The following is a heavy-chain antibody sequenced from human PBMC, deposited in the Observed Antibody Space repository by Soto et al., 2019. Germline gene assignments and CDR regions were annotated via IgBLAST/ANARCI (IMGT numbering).Heavy chain of an antibody. V-gene: IGHV3-30*18. J-gene: IGHJ6*02. CDR1: GFTFSSFG. CDR2: ISYDGSNK. D-gene: IGHD3-10*01. CDR3: AKSTVRFGGTYYYYYYYGMDV. Sequence: PGGSLRLSCAASGFTFSSFGMHWVRQAPGKGLEWVAVISYDGSNKYYADSVKGRFTISRDNSKNTLYLQMNSLRAEDTAVYYCAKSTVRFGGTYYYYYYYGMDVWGQGTTVTV.